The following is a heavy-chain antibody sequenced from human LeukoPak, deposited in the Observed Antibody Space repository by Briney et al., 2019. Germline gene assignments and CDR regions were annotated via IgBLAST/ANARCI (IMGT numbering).Heavy chain of an antibody. J-gene: IGHJ4*02. D-gene: IGHD3-10*01. CDR1: GFTFSSYA. CDR2: ISYDGSNK. V-gene: IGHV3-30-3*01. Sequence: PGGSLRLSCAASGFTFSSYAMHWVRQAPGKVLEWVAVISYDGSNKYYADSVKGRFTISRDNSKNTLYLQMNSLRAEDTAVYYCARETGIEGGIDYWGQGTLVTVSS. CDR3: ARETGIEGGIDY.